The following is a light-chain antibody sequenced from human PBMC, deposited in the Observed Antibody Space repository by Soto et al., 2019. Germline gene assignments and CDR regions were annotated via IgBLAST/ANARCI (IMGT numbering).Light chain of an antibody. CDR1: QAISNY. CDR3: QNYFSTPRT. J-gene: IGKJ1*01. CDR2: AAS. V-gene: IGKV1-27*01. Sequence: DIQMTQSPSSLSASVGDRVTITCRASQAISNYLAWYQQKPGKVPKLLIYAASTWHSGVPSRFSGSGSGTDFTLTISSLQPEDVATYFCQNYFSTPRTFGQGTKVEIK.